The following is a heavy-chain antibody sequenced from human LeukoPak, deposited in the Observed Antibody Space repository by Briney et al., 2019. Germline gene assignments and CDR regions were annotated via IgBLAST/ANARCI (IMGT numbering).Heavy chain of an antibody. Sequence: SETLSLTCTVSGGSITSYYWTWIRQPAGKGPEWIGRIHASGSTNYNPSLKSRVNMSVDPSKNQFSPRLNSGTAADTAVYYCARVTDPRYNWFDPWGQGTLVTVSS. J-gene: IGHJ5*02. D-gene: IGHD2-21*02. CDR2: IHASGST. CDR1: GGSITSYY. CDR3: ARVTDPRYNWFDP. V-gene: IGHV4-4*07.